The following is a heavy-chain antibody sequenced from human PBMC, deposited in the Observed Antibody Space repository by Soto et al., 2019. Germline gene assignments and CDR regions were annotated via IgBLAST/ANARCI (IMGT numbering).Heavy chain of an antibody. CDR2: ITSSSSYT. V-gene: IGHV3-11*05. J-gene: IGHJ4*02. CDR1: GFTFSDYY. D-gene: IGHD1-7*01. Sequence: ESGGGLVKPGGSLRLSCAASGFTFSDYYMSWIRQAPGKGLEWVSYITSSSSYTNYADSVKGRFTISRDNARNSLYLQMISLRAEDTAMYYCARVTGTYQFDYWGQGTLVTVSS. CDR3: ARVTGTYQFDY.